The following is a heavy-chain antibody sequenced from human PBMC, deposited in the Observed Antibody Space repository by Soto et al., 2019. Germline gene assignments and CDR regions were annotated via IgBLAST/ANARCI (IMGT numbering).Heavy chain of an antibody. Sequence: EVQLVESGGDLVQPGGSLRLSCAASGFTFSTYWMHWVRQAPGKGLVWVSRINSDGSRRNSADSGEGRFTISRDNAKNTVYLQMNSLRAEDTAVYYCASGGYGAWYLDLWGRGTLVTVSS. CDR1: GFTFSTYW. CDR3: ASGGYGAWYLDL. CDR2: INSDGSRR. D-gene: IGHD3-16*01. J-gene: IGHJ2*01. V-gene: IGHV3-74*01.